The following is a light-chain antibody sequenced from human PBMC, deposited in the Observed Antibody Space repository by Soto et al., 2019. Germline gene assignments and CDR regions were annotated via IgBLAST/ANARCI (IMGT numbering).Light chain of an antibody. V-gene: IGKV3-20*01. J-gene: IGKJ1*01. Sequence: EIVLTQSPGTLSLSPGERATLSCRASQSVGNSYLAWYQQKPGQAPRLLIYGASSRATGIPDRFSGSGSGTDFTLTISRLEPEDFAVYYCQQYASSFWTFGQGTKVEIK. CDR2: GAS. CDR3: QQYASSFWT. CDR1: QSVGNSY.